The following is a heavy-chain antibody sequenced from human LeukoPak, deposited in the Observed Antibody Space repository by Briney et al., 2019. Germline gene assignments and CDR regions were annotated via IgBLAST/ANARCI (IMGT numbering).Heavy chain of an antibody. V-gene: IGHV3-23*01. Sequence: GGSLRLSCAASGFSFSSYAMSWVRQAPGKGLEWVSAISGSGGGTYYADSVKGRFTISRDNSKNTLYLQMNSLRAEDTAVYYCAREGYCSGGSCYSWGNYWGQGTLVTVSS. CDR1: GFSFSSYA. CDR3: AREGYCSGGSCYSWGNY. CDR2: ISGSGGGT. J-gene: IGHJ4*02. D-gene: IGHD2-15*01.